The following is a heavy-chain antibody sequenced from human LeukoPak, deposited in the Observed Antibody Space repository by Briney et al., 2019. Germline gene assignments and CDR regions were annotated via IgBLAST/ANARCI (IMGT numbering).Heavy chain of an antibody. Sequence: ASVKVSCKASGYTFTGYYMHWVRQAPGQGLEWMGWINPNSGGTNYAQKFQGRVTMTRDTSISTAYMELSRLRSDDTAVYYCARDVRIVGATDPDYWGQGTLVTVSS. D-gene: IGHD1-26*01. CDR1: GYTFTGYY. CDR3: ARDVRIVGATDPDY. V-gene: IGHV1-2*02. CDR2: INPNSGGT. J-gene: IGHJ4*02.